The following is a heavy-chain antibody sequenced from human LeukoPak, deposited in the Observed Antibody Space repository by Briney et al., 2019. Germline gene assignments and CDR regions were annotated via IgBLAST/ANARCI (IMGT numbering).Heavy chain of an antibody. CDR1: GDSISSSSYY. V-gene: IGHV4-39*02. CDR2: FYSSGST. D-gene: IGHD5-12*01. CDR3: AREERGYSGYPGY. Sequence: KSSETLSLTCTVSGDSISSSSYYWGWIRQSPGKGLEWIGNFYSSGSTYYNPSLKSRVTISVDTSKNQFSLKLSSVTAADTAVYYCAREERGYSGYPGYWGQGTLVTVSS. J-gene: IGHJ4*02.